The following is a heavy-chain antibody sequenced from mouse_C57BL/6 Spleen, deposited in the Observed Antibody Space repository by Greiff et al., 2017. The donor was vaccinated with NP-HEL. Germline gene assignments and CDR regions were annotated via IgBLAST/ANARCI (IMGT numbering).Heavy chain of an antibody. CDR3: TRSVDGYYGAMDY. CDR1: GYTFTDYE. D-gene: IGHD2-3*01. CDR2: IDPETGGT. V-gene: IGHV1-15*01. J-gene: IGHJ4*01. Sequence: LVESGAELVRPGASVTLSCKASGYTFTDYEMHWVKQTPVHGLEWIGAIDPETGGTAYNQKFKGKAILTADKSSSTAYMELRSLTSEDSAVYYCTRSVDGYYGAMDYWGQGTSVTVSS.